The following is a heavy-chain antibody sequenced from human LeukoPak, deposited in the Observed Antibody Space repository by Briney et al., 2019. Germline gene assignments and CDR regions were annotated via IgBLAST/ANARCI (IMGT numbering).Heavy chain of an antibody. D-gene: IGHD3-10*01. J-gene: IGHJ4*02. V-gene: IGHV1-2*02. CDR3: ARDFSWGVDY. Sequence: ASVKVSCKASGFTFTGHYMHWVRQAPGQGLEWMGWINGNSGATNYARNFQDRVTLTRDTSISTVYMELSRLKIDDTAGYYCARDFSWGVDYWGQGTLVTVSS. CDR1: GFTFTGHY. CDR2: INGNSGAT.